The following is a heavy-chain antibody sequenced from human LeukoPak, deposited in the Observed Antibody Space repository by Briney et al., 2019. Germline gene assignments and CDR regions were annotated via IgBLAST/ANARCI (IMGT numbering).Heavy chain of an antibody. V-gene: IGHV4-34*01. CDR1: VGSFSGYY. CDR3: ARGYYGSGSHCCHMDV. CDR2: INHSGST. D-gene: IGHD3-10*01. J-gene: IGHJ6*03. Sequence: KPSETLSLTCAVYVGSFSGYYRSWFRQPPGKGLEWIGEINHSGSTNYNSSLKSRVTISVDTSKNQFSLKLSSVTAADTAVYYCARGYYGSGSHCCHMDVWGKGTTITVS.